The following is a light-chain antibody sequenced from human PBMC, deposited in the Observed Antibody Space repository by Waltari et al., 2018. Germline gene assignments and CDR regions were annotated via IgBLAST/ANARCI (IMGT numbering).Light chain of an antibody. V-gene: IGLV3-21*02. CDR2: DDS. Sequence: SYVLTQPPSVSVAPGQTARITCGGNNIGSKSVHWYQQKPGQAPVLVVYDDSDRPSGIPELFSGSNSGNTATLTISRVEAGDEADYYCQVWDSSSDHLVFGTGTKVTVL. J-gene: IGLJ1*01. CDR3: QVWDSSSDHLV. CDR1: NIGSKS.